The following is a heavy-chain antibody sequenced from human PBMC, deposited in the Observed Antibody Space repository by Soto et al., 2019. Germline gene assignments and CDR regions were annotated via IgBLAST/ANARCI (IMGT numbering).Heavy chain of an antibody. Sequence: VGSLRLSCAAPGFTFSSYSMNWVRQAPGKGLEWVSYISSSSSTIYYADSVKGRFTISRDNAKNSLYLQMNSLRDEDTAVYYCARVKDSTGWYSFYWGQGTLVTVSS. CDR3: ARVKDSTGWYSFY. V-gene: IGHV3-48*02. CDR1: GFTFSSYS. CDR2: ISSSSSTI. J-gene: IGHJ4*02. D-gene: IGHD6-19*01.